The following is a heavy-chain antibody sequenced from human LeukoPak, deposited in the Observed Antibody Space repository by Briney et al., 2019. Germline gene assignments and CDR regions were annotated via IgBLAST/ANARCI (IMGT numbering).Heavy chain of an antibody. Sequence: PGRSLRLSCAASGFRFSSYALHWVRQAPGKGLEWVATISYDGSYKYYADSVKGRFTISRDNAKNSLYLQMNSLRAEDTAVYYCAELGITMIGGVWGKGTTVTISS. CDR1: GFRFSSYA. J-gene: IGHJ6*04. V-gene: IGHV3-30*04. CDR2: ISYDGSYK. D-gene: IGHD3-10*02. CDR3: AELGITMIGGV.